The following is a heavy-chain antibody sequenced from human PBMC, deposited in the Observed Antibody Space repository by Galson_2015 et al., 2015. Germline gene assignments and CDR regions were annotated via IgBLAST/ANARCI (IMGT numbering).Heavy chain of an antibody. V-gene: IGHV3-33*01. D-gene: IGHD2-15*01. CDR2: VWYDASDK. Sequence: SLRLSCAASGFTFGSYGMHWVRQAPGKRLEWVAVVWYDASDKYYADSVKGRFTISRDNSKNTLYLQMNSLRAEDTAVYYCVRGYCSGGSCNEAYWGQGTLVTVSS. CDR3: VRGYCSGGSCNEAY. CDR1: GFTFGSYG. J-gene: IGHJ4*02.